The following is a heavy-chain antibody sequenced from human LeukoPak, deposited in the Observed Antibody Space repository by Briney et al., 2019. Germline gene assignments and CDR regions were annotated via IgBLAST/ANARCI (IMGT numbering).Heavy chain of an antibody. D-gene: IGHD6-19*01. J-gene: IGHJ4*02. CDR3: AKGLGAAVAGTSNFDY. CDR1: GFTFRDYW. V-gene: IGHV3-74*01. CDR2: INGDETSR. Sequence: PGGSLRLSCTASGFTFRDYWMHWIRQTPREGLVWVSRINGDETSRAYADSVEGRFTISRDNAKNTLYLQMNSLRAEDTALYYCAKGLGAAVAGTSNFDYWGQGTLVTVSS.